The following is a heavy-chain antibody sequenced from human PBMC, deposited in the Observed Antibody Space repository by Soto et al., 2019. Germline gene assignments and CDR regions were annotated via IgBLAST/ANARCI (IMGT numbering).Heavy chain of an antibody. CDR3: AKGTEYGVVLMSTFDY. Sequence: GGSLRLSCAASGFTVGSSYMSWVRQAPGKGLEWVSNIYNSGSTFYAESVRGRFTISRDNARNSLYLQMNNLRVEDTALYFCAKGTEYGVVLMSTFDYWGQGSLVTVSS. J-gene: IGHJ4*02. CDR1: GFTVGSSY. V-gene: IGHV3-53*05. CDR2: IYNSGST. D-gene: IGHD3-3*01.